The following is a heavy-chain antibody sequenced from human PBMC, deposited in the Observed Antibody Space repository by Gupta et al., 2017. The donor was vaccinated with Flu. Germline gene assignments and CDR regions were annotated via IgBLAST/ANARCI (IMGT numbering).Heavy chain of an antibody. D-gene: IGHD2-2*01. CDR1: GYTFTGYY. CDR3: PRELYCSSTSCCPCRAFYYYGMDV. J-gene: IGHJ6*02. V-gene: IGHV1-2*02. Sequence: QVQLVQSGAEVKKPGASVKVSCKASGYTFTGYYMHWVRQAPGQGLEWMGWINPNSGFTNYAKKFQRSLTMTSDTSISTAYMELSRLRADETAVYYCPRELYCSSTSCCPCRAFYYYGMDVRGQGTPVTLSS. CDR2: INPNSGFT.